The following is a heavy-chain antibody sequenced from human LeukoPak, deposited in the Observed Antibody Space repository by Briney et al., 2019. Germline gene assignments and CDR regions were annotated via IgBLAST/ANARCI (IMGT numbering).Heavy chain of an antibody. CDR3: ARDYLVGGTDAFDI. Sequence: GGSLRLSCAVSGFTFRSYWMNWVRQAPGKGLEWVSYIGGGGSTIYYADSVKGRFTISRDNAKNSLYLQMNRLRGEDTGVYYCARDYLVGGTDAFDIWGQGTMVTVSS. D-gene: IGHD1-1*01. J-gene: IGHJ3*02. CDR1: GFTFRSYW. V-gene: IGHV3-48*04. CDR2: IGGGGSTI.